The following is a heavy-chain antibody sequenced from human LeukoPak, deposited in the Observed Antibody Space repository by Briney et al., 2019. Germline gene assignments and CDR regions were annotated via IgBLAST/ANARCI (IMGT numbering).Heavy chain of an antibody. V-gene: IGHV4-59*01. CDR1: GGSISSYY. CDR3: ARDTFYDILTGYAPRGWFDP. CDR2: IYYSGST. J-gene: IGHJ5*02. D-gene: IGHD3-9*01. Sequence: KPSETLSLTCAVSGGSISSYYWSWIRQPPGKGLEWIGYIYYSGSTNYNPSLKSRVTISVDTSKNQFSLKLSSVTAADTAVYYCARDTFYDILTGYAPRGWFDPWGQGTLVTVSS.